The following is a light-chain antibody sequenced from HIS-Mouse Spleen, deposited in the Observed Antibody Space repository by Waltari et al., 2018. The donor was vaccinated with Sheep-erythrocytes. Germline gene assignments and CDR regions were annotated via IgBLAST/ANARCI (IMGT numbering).Light chain of an antibody. CDR1: SSDVGGYNY. CDR3: SSYAGSNNYV. J-gene: IGLJ1*01. CDR2: EVS. V-gene: IGLV2-8*01. Sequence: ALTQPPSASGSPGQSVTISCTGTSSDVGGYNYVSWYQQHPGKAPKLMLYEVSKRPSGVPDRFSGSKSGNTASLTVSGLQAEDEADYYCSSYAGSNNYVFGTGTKVTVL.